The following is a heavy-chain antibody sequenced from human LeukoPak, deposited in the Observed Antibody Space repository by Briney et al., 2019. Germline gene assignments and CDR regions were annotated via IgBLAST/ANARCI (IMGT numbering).Heavy chain of an antibody. J-gene: IGHJ4*02. V-gene: IGHV4-38-2*01. Sequence: PSETLSLTCAVSGYSISSGYYWGCIRQPPGKGLEWIGSIYHSGSTYYNPSLKSRVTISVDTSKNQFSLKLSSVTAADTAVYYCARLKIGDTGDYWGQGTLVTVSS. CDR3: ARLKIGDTGDY. CDR2: IYHSGST. D-gene: IGHD5-18*01. CDR1: GYSISSGYY.